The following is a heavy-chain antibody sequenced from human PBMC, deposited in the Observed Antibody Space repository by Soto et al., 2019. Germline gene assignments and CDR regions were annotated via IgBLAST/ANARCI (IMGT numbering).Heavy chain of an antibody. CDR2: IIPIFGTA. V-gene: IGHV1-69*13. CDR1: GGTFSSYA. J-gene: IGHJ3*02. Sequence: ASVKVSCKASGGTFSSYAISWVRQAPGQGLEWMGGIIPIFGTANYAQKFQGRVTITADESTSTAYMELSSLRSEDTAVYYCACGYSYGYDDAFDIWGQGTMVTVSS. CDR3: ACGYSYGYDDAFDI. D-gene: IGHD5-18*01.